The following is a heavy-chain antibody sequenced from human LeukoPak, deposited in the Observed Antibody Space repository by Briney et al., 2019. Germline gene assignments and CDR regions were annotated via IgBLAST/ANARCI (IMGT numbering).Heavy chain of an antibody. V-gene: IGHV3-23*01. J-gene: IGHJ6*02. D-gene: IGHD3-3*01. CDR2: ISGSGGTT. Sequence: GGSLRLSCAASGFTFSSYAVSWVRQAPGKGLEWVSAISGSGGTTYYADSVKGRFTISRDNSKNTLYLQMSSVRAEDTAVYYCAKEVEWPHYGLDVWGQGTTVTVSS. CDR3: AKEVEWPHYGLDV. CDR1: GFTFSSYA.